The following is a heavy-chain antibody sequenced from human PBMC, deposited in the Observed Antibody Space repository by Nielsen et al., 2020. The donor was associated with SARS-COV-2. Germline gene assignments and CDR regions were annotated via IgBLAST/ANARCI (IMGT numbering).Heavy chain of an antibody. CDR2: ISYDGSNK. V-gene: IGHV3-30*03. CDR1: GFTFSSYG. Sequence: GESLKISCAASGFTFSSYGMHWVRQAPGKGLEWVAVISYDGSNKYYADSVKGRFTISRDNSKNTLYLQMNSLRAEDTAVYYCARDRFGIAAAGKLVGWFDPWGQGTLVTVSS. D-gene: IGHD6-13*01. CDR3: ARDRFGIAAAGKLVGWFDP. J-gene: IGHJ5*02.